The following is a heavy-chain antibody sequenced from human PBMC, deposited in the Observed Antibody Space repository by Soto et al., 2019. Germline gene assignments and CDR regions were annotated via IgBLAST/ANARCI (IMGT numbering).Heavy chain of an antibody. CDR3: ARGSSNWAYYFDF. V-gene: IGHV3-74*01. J-gene: IGHJ4*02. Sequence: PGGSLRLSCAVSGFTFNSNDMTWDRQAPGKGLVWVSRINSDGSSTSYADSVKGRFTISRDNAKNTLYLQMNSLRADDTAVYYCARGSSNWAYYFDFWGQGTLVTVSS. D-gene: IGHD6-13*01. CDR2: INSDGSST. CDR1: GFTFNSND.